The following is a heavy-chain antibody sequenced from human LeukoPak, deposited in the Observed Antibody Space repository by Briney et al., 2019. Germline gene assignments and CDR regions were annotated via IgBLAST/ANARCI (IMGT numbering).Heavy chain of an antibody. J-gene: IGHJ4*02. V-gene: IGHV4-31*03. CDR2: IYYSGST. CDR1: GGSISSGGYY. Sequence: SETLSLTCTVSGGSISSGGYYWSWIRQHPGRGLEWIGYIYYSGSTYYNPPLKSRVTISVDTSKNQFSLKLSSVTAADTAVYYCARASGSGSYYIDYWGQGTLVTVSS. CDR3: ARASGSGSYYIDY. D-gene: IGHD3-10*01.